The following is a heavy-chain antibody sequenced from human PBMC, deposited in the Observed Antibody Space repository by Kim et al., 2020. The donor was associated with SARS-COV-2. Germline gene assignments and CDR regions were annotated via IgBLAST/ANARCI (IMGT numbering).Heavy chain of an antibody. D-gene: IGHD2-2*01. CDR3: AKGRSTSWEYFDY. Sequence: GGSLRLSCAASGFTFSSYGMHWVRQAPGKGLEWVAVISYDGSNKYYADSVKGRFTISRDNSKNTLYLQMNSLRAEDTAVYYCAKGRSTSWEYFDYWGQGTLVTVSS. CDR1: GFTFSSYG. CDR2: ISYDGSNK. J-gene: IGHJ4*02. V-gene: IGHV3-30*18.